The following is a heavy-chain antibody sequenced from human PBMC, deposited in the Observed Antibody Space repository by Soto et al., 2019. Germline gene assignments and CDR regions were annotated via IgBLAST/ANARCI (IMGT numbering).Heavy chain of an antibody. Sequence: GGSLRLSCAASGFTFSSYAMHWVRQAPGKGLEWVAVISYDGSNKYYADSVKGRFTISRDNSKNTLYLQMNSLRAEGTAVYYCARDSELLRHGYYFDYWGQGTLVTVSS. J-gene: IGHJ4*02. CDR1: GFTFSSYA. CDR2: ISYDGSNK. V-gene: IGHV3-30-3*01. CDR3: ARDSELLRHGYYFDY. D-gene: IGHD1-26*01.